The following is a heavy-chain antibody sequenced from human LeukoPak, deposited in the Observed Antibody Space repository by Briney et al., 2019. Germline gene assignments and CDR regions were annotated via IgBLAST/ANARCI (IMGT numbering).Heavy chain of an antibody. Sequence: TSETLSLTCTVSGGSISSGGYYWSWIRQHPGKGLEWIGYIYYSGSTYYNPSLKSRVTISVDTSKNQFSLKLSSVTAADTAVYYCARGRKENYYDSSGFDYWGQGTLVTVSS. J-gene: IGHJ4*02. D-gene: IGHD3-22*01. CDR2: IYYSGST. CDR3: ARGRKENYYDSSGFDY. CDR1: GGSISSGGYY. V-gene: IGHV4-31*03.